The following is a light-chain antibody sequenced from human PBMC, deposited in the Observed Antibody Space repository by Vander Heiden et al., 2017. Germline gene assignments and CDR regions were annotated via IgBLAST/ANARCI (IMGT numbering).Light chain of an antibody. V-gene: IGKV1-39*01. CDR2: AAS. CDR1: QSISSY. J-gene: IGKJ2*01. Sequence: DIQMTQSPSSLSASVGDRVTITCRASQSISSYLNWYQQKPGKAPKLLIYAASSLQSGVPSRFSGSGSVRDFTLTISRLQPEDFATYYCQQSDSTPYTFGQGTKLEIK. CDR3: QQSDSTPYT.